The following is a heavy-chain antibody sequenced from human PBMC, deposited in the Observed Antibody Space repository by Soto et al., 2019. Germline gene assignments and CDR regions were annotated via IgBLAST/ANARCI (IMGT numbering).Heavy chain of an antibody. V-gene: IGHV5-10-1*03. CDR2: IDPSDSYT. D-gene: IGHD2-21*01. CDR1: GYSFTSYW. CDR3: SRQLSGGDYYWYFDL. J-gene: IGHJ2*01. Sequence: EVQLVQSGAEVKKPGESLRISCKGSGYSFTSYWISWVRQMPGKGLEWMGRIDPSDSYTNYSPSFQGHVTISADKSISTAHLQWSSLKASDTAMYYLSRQLSGGDYYWYFDLWGRGTLVTVSS.